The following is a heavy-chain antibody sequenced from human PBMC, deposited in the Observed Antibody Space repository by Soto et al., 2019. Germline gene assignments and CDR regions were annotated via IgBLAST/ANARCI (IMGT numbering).Heavy chain of an antibody. CDR3: ARGLHGMEV. CDR1: GFTFSSYS. J-gene: IGHJ6*02. V-gene: IGHV3-21*01. D-gene: IGHD2-15*01. Sequence: EVQLVESGGGLVKPGGSLRLSCAASGFTFSSYSMNWVRQAPGKGLEWVSSISSSSSYIYYADSVKGRFTISRDNAKNSLNLQMTSLRAEDTAVYYCARGLHGMEVWGQGTTVTVSS. CDR2: ISSSSSYI.